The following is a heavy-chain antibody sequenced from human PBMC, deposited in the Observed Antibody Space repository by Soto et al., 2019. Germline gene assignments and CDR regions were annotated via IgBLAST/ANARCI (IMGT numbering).Heavy chain of an antibody. CDR1: GGSISSSSYY. CDR3: ELFERGYYYYGMDV. CDR2: IYYSGST. Sequence: KPSETLSLTCTVSGGSISSSSYYWGWIRQPPGKGLEWIGSIYYSGSTYYNPSLKSRVTISVDTSKNQFSLKLSSVTAADTAVYYCELFERGYYYYGMDVWGQGTTVTVSS. D-gene: IGHD3-10*02. J-gene: IGHJ6*02. V-gene: IGHV4-39*01.